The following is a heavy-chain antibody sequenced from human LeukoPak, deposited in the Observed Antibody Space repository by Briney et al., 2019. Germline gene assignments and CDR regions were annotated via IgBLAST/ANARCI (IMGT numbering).Heavy chain of an antibody. CDR3: VKEAVTPHFDY. CDR1: GFAFGDYA. D-gene: IGHD6-19*01. CDR2: ITNSGGST. J-gene: IGHJ4*02. V-gene: IGHV3-23*01. Sequence: GGSLRLSCVASGFAFGDYAMGWVRQAPGKGLEWVSAITNSGGSTYYADSVKGRFTISRDNPKNTLYLQMKSLRVEDTAVYYCVKEAVTPHFDYWGRGTLVTVSS.